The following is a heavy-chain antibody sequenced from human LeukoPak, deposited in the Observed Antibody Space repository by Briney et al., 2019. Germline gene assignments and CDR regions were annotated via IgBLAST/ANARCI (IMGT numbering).Heavy chain of an antibody. J-gene: IGHJ4*02. CDR2: IYYSGST. CDR3: ARETGYYDSSGYYYLDY. Sequence: SETLSLTCTVLGGSISGGDYYWSWLRQPPGRGREGVGYIYYSGSTYYNPSIKSRLTISVDTSKNQFSLKLNSVTAADTAVYYCARETGYYDSSGYYYLDYWGQGTLVTVSS. V-gene: IGHV4-30-4*01. D-gene: IGHD3-22*01. CDR1: GGSISGGDYY.